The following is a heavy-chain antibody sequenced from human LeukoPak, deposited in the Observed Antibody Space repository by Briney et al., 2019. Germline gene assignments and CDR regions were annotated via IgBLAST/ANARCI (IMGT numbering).Heavy chain of an antibody. Sequence: SQTLSLTCTVSGGSISSGSYYWSWIRQPPGKGLEWIGYIYYSGSTNYNPSLKSRVTISVDTSKNQFSLKLSSVTAADTAVYYCARVEPLTPTTYWYFDLWGRGTLVTVSS. V-gene: IGHV4-61*01. CDR2: IYYSGST. D-gene: IGHD4-23*01. J-gene: IGHJ2*01. CDR1: GGSISSGSYY. CDR3: ARVEPLTPTTYWYFDL.